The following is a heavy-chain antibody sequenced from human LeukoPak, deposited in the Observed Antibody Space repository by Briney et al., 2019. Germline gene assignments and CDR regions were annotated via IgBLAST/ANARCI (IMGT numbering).Heavy chain of an antibody. CDR1: GGSISSSSYS. D-gene: IGHD6-6*01. Sequence: PSETLSLTCTVSGGSISSSSYSWGWIRQPPGKGLEWIGNIYYSGSTYYNPSLKSRVTISVDTSKNQFSLKLSSVIAADTAMYYCASLKEGGAAHWFDPWGQGTLVTVSS. CDR2: IYYSGST. CDR3: ASLKEGGAAHWFDP. V-gene: IGHV4-39*01. J-gene: IGHJ5*02.